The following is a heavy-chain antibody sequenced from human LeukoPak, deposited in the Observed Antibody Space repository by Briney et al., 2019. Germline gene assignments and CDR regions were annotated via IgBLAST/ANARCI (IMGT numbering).Heavy chain of an antibody. CDR2: INQGGSEK. Sequence: GGSLRLSCAASGFTFIKNWMSWVRQAPGKGLEWVANINQGGSEKYYVDSVKGRFTISRDNAKNSLYLQMNSLRAEDTAVYYCARVDSYNSGWLDYWGQGTLVTVSS. CDR3: ARVDSYNSGWLDY. J-gene: IGHJ4*02. CDR1: GFTFIKNW. D-gene: IGHD6-19*01. V-gene: IGHV3-7*04.